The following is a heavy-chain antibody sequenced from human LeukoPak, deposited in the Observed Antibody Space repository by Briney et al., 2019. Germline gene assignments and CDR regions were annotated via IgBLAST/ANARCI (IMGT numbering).Heavy chain of an antibody. V-gene: IGHV4-34*01. CDR3: ARLWKYYYYYMDV. D-gene: IGHD3-3*01. CDR2: INHSGST. J-gene: IGHJ6*03. CDR1: GGSFSGYY. Sequence: PSETLSLTCAVYGGSFSGYYWSWIRQPPGKGLEWIGEINHSGSTNYNPSLKSRVTISVDTSKNQFSLKLSSVTAADTAVYYCARLWKYYYYYMDVWGKGTTVTISS.